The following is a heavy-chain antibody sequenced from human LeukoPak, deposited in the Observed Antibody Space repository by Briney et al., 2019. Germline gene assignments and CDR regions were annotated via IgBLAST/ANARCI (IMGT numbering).Heavy chain of an antibody. V-gene: IGHV1-8*01. CDR3: ARNAQVTRYFDY. CDR1: GYTFSIYD. J-gene: IGHJ4*02. CDR2: MNPNSGNT. D-gene: IGHD5-18*01. Sequence: GASVTVTFTGSGYTFSIYDINWVRHATGPGLEWMGWMNPNSGNTGYAQKFQGRVTMTRNTSISTAYMELSSLRSEDTAVYYCARNAQVTRYFDYWGQGTLVTVSS.